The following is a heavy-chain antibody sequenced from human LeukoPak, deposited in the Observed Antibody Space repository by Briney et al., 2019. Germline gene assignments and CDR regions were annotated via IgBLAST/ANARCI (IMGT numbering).Heavy chain of an antibody. V-gene: IGHV3-30*02. D-gene: IGHD3-10*01. CDR3: AKDHPLLWFGELFDY. J-gene: IGHJ4*02. CDR2: IRYDGSNK. CDR1: GFTFSNYG. Sequence: GGSLRLSCAASGFTFSNYGMHWVRQAPGKGLEWVAFIRYDGSNKYYADSVKGRFTISRDNSKNTLYLQMNSLRAEDTAVYYCAKDHPLLWFGELFDYWGQGTLVTVSS.